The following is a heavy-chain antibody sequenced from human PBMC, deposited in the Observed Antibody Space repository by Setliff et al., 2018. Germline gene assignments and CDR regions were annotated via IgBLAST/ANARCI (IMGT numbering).Heavy chain of an antibody. J-gene: IGHJ4*02. V-gene: IGHV3-30*04. CDR2: IWFDGSNK. CDR1: GLTFSSSA. CDR3: ARSGSYRVDY. D-gene: IGHD1-26*01. Sequence: PGGSLRLSCAASGLTFSSSAMHWVRQAPGKGLEWVAFIWFDGSNKYYVDSVKGRFTVSRDNSKDTLYLQMNSLRVEDSAVYYCARSGSYRVDYWGQGTLVTVSS.